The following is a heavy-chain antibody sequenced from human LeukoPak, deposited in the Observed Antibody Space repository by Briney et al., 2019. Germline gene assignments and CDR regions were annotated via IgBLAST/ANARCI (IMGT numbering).Heavy chain of an antibody. Sequence: PGRSLRLSCAASGLAFSDYWMSWVRQAPGKGLEWVANIKPDGVHQKYVDCVTGRFTISRDTARNSMYLAMNSTTAEDTAIYFCASTFPYCGGGSCALGGQGTRVTVSS. J-gene: IGHJ4*02. D-gene: IGHD2-15*01. V-gene: IGHV3-7*01. CDR1: GLAFSDYW. CDR3: ASTFPYCGGGSCAL. CDR2: IKPDGVHQ.